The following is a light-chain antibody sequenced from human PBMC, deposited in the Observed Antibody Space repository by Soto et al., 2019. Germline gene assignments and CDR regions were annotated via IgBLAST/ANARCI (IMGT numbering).Light chain of an antibody. Sequence: DIQVTQSPPTLSASVGDRVTITCRASQSISTYLAWYQQKPGKAPKLLIYKASSLESGVPSRFSGSGSGTEFTLTISSLQPDDFATYYCQQYNSYPLTFGGGTKVDIK. J-gene: IGKJ4*01. CDR2: KAS. CDR3: QQYNSYPLT. CDR1: QSISTY. V-gene: IGKV1-5*03.